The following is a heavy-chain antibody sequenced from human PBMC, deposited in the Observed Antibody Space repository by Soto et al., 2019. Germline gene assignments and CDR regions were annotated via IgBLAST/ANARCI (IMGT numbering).Heavy chain of an antibody. CDR1: GFTVGIYS. Sequence: ELQLVESGGGLVQRGGSLRLSCAASGFTVGIYSMNWVRQAPGKGLEWISYINGSSSTMYYADSVKGRFIISRDNADNSLYLQMNSLRDADTAVYYCARGDRFRCSGDRCFSDGLFLSWGQGTLVTVSS. V-gene: IGHV3-48*02. J-gene: IGHJ5*02. CDR2: INGSSSTM. D-gene: IGHD2-15*01. CDR3: ARGDRFRCSGDRCFSDGLFLS.